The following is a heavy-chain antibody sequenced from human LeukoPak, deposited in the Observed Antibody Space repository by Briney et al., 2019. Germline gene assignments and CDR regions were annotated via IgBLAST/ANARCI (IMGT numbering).Heavy chain of an antibody. CDR2: ISRSGSTI. J-gene: IGHJ4*02. D-gene: IGHD1-1*01. V-gene: IGHV3-48*03. CDR3: AKDSQRGHSH. Sequence: PGGSLRLSCAASGFTFSSYEMNWVRQAPGKGLEWVSYISRSGSTIYYADSVKGRFTISRDNAKNSLYLQMNSLRADDTAVYYCAKDSQRGHSHWGQGTLVTVSS. CDR1: GFTFSSYE.